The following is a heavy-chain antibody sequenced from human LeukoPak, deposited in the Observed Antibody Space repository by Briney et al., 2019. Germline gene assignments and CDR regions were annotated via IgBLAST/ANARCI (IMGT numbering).Heavy chain of an antibody. D-gene: IGHD6-19*01. J-gene: IGHJ4*02. CDR1: GFTFSSYW. V-gene: IGHV3-7*04. CDR3: TGGGGGDGSGWSTTDC. CDR2: INQDGGEK. Sequence: GGSLRLSCVASGFTFSSYWMSWVRQAPGKGLEWVANINQDGGEKYAVDSAKGRFTISRDNAKNSLYLQMTSLRVEDPAMYYCTGGGGGDGSGWSTTDCWGQGTLVTISS.